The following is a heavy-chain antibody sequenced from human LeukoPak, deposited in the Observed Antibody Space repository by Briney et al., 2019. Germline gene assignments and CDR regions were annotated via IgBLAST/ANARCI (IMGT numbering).Heavy chain of an antibody. CDR2: IYHSGST. D-gene: IGHD5-24*01. CDR1: GYSISSGYY. Sequence: SETLSLTCTVSGYSISSGYYWGWIRQPPGKGLEWIGSIYHSGSTYYNPSLKSRVTISVDTSKNQFSLKLSSVTAADTAVYYCARVPRDGYNYWGQGTLVTVSS. V-gene: IGHV4-38-2*02. J-gene: IGHJ4*02. CDR3: ARVPRDGYNY.